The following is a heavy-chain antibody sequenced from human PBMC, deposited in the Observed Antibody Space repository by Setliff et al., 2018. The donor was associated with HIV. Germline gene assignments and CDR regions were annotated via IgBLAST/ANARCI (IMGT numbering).Heavy chain of an antibody. V-gene: IGHV5-51*01. CDR3: ARDLHRLYSNSGGGFDH. Sequence: GESLKISCKGSGYSFTSYWIGWVRQMPGKGLEWMGIIYPGDSDTRYSPSLQGHVTISADKSIDTAYLQWSSLRVDDTAVYYCARDLHRLYSNSGGGFDHWGQGALVTVSS. J-gene: IGHJ4*02. CDR1: GYSFTSYW. D-gene: IGHD6-6*01. CDR2: IYPGDSDT.